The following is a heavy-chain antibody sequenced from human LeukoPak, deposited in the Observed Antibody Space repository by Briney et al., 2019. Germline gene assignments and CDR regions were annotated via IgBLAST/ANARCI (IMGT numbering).Heavy chain of an antibody. J-gene: IGHJ4*02. CDR1: GFTFGEYA. Sequence: GRSLRLSCAASGFTFGEYAMHWVRQAPGKGLEWVAVISYDGRQKYYGDSVKGRFTISRDNPKNTLYLQINSLRDDDTAVYYCARVFLERLTSGYFDNWGQGNLVTVSP. V-gene: IGHV3-30-3*01. D-gene: IGHD3-3*01. CDR3: ARVFLERLTSGYFDN. CDR2: ISYDGRQK.